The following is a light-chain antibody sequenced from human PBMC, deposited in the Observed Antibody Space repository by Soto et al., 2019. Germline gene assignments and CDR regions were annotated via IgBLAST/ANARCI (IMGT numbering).Light chain of an antibody. CDR2: RTD. CDR1: TSNIGSNY. CDR3: AAWDDSLSGWV. Sequence: QSVLTQPPSASGTPGQRVTMSCSGSTSNIGSNYVYWYQQLPGTAPRLLIFRTDQRPSGVPARFSGSKSGTSASLAISGLQSEDEADYYCAAWDDSLSGWVFGGGTKVTVL. V-gene: IGLV1-47*01. J-gene: IGLJ3*02.